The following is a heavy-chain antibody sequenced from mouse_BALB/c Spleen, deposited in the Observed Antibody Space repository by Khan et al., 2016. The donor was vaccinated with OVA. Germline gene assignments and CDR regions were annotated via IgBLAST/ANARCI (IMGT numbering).Heavy chain of an antibody. Sequence: VQLQQSGPELMKPGASVKISCKASGYSFTSYYMHWVKQSHGKSLEWIGYIDPFNGGTSYNQKFKGKATLTVDKSSSTAYMHLSSLTSEDSAVYYCARSDGYGDYWGQGTTRTGSS. CDR2: IDPFNGGT. V-gene: IGHV1S135*01. CDR3: ARSDGYGDY. J-gene: IGHJ2*01. D-gene: IGHD2-14*01. CDR1: GYSFTSYY.